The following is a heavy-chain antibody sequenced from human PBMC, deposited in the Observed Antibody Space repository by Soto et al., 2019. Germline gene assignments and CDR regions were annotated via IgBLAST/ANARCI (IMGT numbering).Heavy chain of an antibody. CDR3: ARDGGNYYDSSGYYYFDY. V-gene: IGHV3-21*01. J-gene: IGHJ4*02. CDR1: GFTFSSYS. Sequence: EVQLVESGGGLVKPGGSLRLSCAASGFTFSSYSMNWVRQAPGKGLEWVSSISSSSSYIYYADSVKGRFTISRDNAKNSLYLQMNSQRAEDTAVYYCARDGGNYYDSSGYYYFDYWGQGTLVTVSS. D-gene: IGHD3-22*01. CDR2: ISSSSSYI.